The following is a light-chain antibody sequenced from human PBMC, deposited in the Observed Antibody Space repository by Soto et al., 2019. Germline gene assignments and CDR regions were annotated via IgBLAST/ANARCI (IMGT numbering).Light chain of an antibody. V-gene: IGLV2-14*01. CDR2: EVS. CDR1: SSDVGSYNY. J-gene: IGLJ1*01. CDR3: SSYTSSSPRV. Sequence: QSVLTQPASVSGSPGQSITISCTGTSSDVGSYNYVSWYQQHPGNAPQLMIYEVSNRPSGVSNRFSGSKSGNTASLPISGLQAEDEGVYYCSSYTSSSPRVFGTGTKVTVL.